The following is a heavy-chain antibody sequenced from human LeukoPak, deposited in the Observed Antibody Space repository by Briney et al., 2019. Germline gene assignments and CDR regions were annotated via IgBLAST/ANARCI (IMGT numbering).Heavy chain of an antibody. J-gene: IGHJ4*02. V-gene: IGHV4-34*01. CDR1: GGSFSGYY. D-gene: IGHD6-13*01. CDR2: INHSGST. CDR3: ARGGWESSSSWYHY. Sequence: PSETLSLTCAVYGGSFSGYYCSWIRQPPGKGLEWIGEINHSGSTNYNPSLKSRVTISVDTSKSQFSLKLSSVTAADTAVYYCARGGWESSSSWYHYWGQGTLVTVSS.